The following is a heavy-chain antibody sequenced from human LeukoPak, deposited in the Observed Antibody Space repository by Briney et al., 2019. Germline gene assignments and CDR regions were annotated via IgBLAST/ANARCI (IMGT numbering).Heavy chain of an antibody. CDR3: AFYGSSWFFDD. Sequence: PSETLSLTCTVSGGSISSSNWWSWVRQPPGKGLEWIGEIYHSGSTNYNPSLKSRVTISLDKSKNQFSLRLSSVTAADTAVYYCAFYGSSWFFDDWGQGTLVTVSS. D-gene: IGHD6-13*01. CDR1: GGSISSSNW. J-gene: IGHJ4*02. V-gene: IGHV4-4*02. CDR2: IYHSGST.